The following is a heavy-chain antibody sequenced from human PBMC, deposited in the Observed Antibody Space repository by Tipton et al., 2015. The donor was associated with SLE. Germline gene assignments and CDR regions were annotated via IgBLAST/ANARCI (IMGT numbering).Heavy chain of an antibody. CDR2: IYTSGST. D-gene: IGHD3-16*01. Sequence: LRLSCTVSGGSISSYYWSWIRQPAGKGLEWIRRIYTSGSTNYNPSLKSRVTMSVDTSKNQFSLKLSSVTDADTAVYYCAREERRGDTDFYYRMDVWDHGTTVTVSS. CDR1: GGSISSYY. CDR3: AREERRGDTDFYYRMDV. J-gene: IGHJ6*02. V-gene: IGHV4-4*07.